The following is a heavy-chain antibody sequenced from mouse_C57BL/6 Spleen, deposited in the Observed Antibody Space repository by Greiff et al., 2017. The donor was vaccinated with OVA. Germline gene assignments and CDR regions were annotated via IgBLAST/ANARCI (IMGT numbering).Heavy chain of an antibody. CDR3: ARRGDYGSSYTWYFDV. CDR1: GYTFTDYN. Sequence: EVKLQESGPELVKPGASVKIPCKASGYTFTDYNMDWVKQSHGKSLEWIGDINPNNGGTIYNQKFKGKATLTVDKSSSTAYMELRSLTSEDTAVYYCARRGDYGSSYTWYFDVWGTGTTVTVSS. D-gene: IGHD1-1*01. J-gene: IGHJ1*03. CDR2: INPNNGGT. V-gene: IGHV1-18*01.